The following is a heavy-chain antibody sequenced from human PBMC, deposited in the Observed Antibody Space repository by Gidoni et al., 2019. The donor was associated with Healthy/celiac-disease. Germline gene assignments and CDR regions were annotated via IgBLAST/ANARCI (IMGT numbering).Heavy chain of an antibody. V-gene: IGHV3-66*02. J-gene: IGHJ4*02. CDR1: GFTVSSNS. CDR3: AREGGYYYDSSGYIN. Sequence: EVQLVESGGGWVQPGGSLRLACAASGFTVSSNSMSWVRQAPGKGLEWVSVIYSGGSTYYADSVKGRFTISRDNSKNTLYLQMNSLRAEDTAVYYCAREGGYYYDSSGYINWGQGTLVTVSS. CDR2: IYSGGST. D-gene: IGHD3-22*01.